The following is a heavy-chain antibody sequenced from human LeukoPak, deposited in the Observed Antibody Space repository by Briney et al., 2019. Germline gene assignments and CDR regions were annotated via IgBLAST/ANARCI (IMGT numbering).Heavy chain of an antibody. CDR1: GFTFSSYA. D-gene: IGHD3-10*01. J-gene: IGHJ4*02. Sequence: GGSLRLSCAASGFTFSSYAMSWVRQAPGKGLEWVSTISGSGGSTYYADSVKGRFTISRDNSKNTLYPQMNSVRAEDTAVYYCAKYYYGSGSKGYSDYWGQGTLVTVSS. CDR2: ISGSGGST. CDR3: AKYYYGSGSKGYSDY. V-gene: IGHV3-23*01.